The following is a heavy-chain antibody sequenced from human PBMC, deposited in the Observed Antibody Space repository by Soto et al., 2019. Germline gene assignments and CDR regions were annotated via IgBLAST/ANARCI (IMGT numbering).Heavy chain of an antibody. CDR3: ARDEVRQQLDIYYSGMDV. J-gene: IGHJ6*02. D-gene: IGHD6-13*01. Sequence: QVQLVQSGAEVKKPGSSVKVSCKASGGTISSYAITWVRQAPGQGLEWMGGNIPIFGTANYPQKFQGRVTVTADESTGTAYMELSSLRSEDAAASYCARDEVRQQLDIYYSGMDVCGQGTTVTVSS. CDR1: GGTISSYA. V-gene: IGHV1-69*12. CDR2: NIPIFGTA.